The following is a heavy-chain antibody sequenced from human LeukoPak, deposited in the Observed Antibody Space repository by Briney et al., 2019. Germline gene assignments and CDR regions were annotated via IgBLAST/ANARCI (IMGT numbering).Heavy chain of an antibody. D-gene: IGHD6-19*01. V-gene: IGHV3-15*01. Sequence: GGSLRLSCAASGFTFSNAWMSWVRQAPGKGLEWVGRIKSKTDGGATDYAAPVKGRFTISRDDSKNTLYLQMNSLKTEDTAVYYCTTSSGWSFLTRDAFDIWGQGTMVTVSS. CDR2: IKSKTDGGAT. CDR3: TTSSGWSFLTRDAFDI. J-gene: IGHJ3*02. CDR1: GFTFSNAW.